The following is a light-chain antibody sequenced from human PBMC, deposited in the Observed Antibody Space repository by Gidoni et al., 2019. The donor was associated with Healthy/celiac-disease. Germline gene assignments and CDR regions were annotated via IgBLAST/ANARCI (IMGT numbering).Light chain of an antibody. CDR3: QQSYSTPPWT. CDR1: QSISSY. CDR2: AAS. J-gene: IGKJ1*01. Sequence: DIQMTQSPSSLSASVGDRVTITCRASQSISSYLNWYLQKPGKAPKLLIYAASSLQSGVPSRFRGSGSGTDFTLTISSLQPEDFATYYCQQSYSTPPWTFGQGTKVEIK. V-gene: IGKV1-39*01.